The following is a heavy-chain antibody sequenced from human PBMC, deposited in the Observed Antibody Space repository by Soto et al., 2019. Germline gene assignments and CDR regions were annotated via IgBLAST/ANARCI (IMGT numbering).Heavy chain of an antibody. D-gene: IGHD3-22*01. J-gene: IGHJ5*02. CDR1: GFSLSASGVG. Sequence: SGPTLVNPTQTLTLTCTFSGFSLSASGVGVGWIRQPPGKALEWLALIYWDDDKRYGPSLKSRLTITKDTSKNQVVLTMTNMDPVDTATYYCAHRPDYYDSSGYYSNWFDPWGQGTLVTVSS. V-gene: IGHV2-5*05. CDR2: IYWDDDK. CDR3: AHRPDYYDSSGYYSNWFDP.